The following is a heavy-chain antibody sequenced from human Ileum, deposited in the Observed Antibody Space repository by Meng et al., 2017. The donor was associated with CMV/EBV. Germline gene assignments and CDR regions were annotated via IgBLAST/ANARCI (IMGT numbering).Heavy chain of an antibody. V-gene: IGHV4-59*02. D-gene: IGHD3-9*01. CDR2: VFYSGST. Sequence: ESLKISCAASGFTVSREYMSWVRQAPGKGLEWIGSVFYSGSTNYNPSLKSRVTISVDTSKNQFSLNLGSVTAADTAVYYCARGLAAYYDGPTRYFDYWGQGTLVTVSS. J-gene: IGHJ4*02. CDR1: GFTVSREY. CDR3: ARGLAAYYDGPTRYFDY.